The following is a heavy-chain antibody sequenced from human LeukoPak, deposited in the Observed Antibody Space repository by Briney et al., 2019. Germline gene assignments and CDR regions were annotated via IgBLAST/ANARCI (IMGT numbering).Heavy chain of an antibody. D-gene: IGHD6-13*01. CDR2: ITTTSS. Sequence: GGSLRLSCAASGFTFSTCTMNWVRQAPRKGLEWVSSITTTSSFYADSVKGRFTISRDNAKNSLYLQMDSLRADDTAVYYCARDSVEAAVSAYWGQGTLVTVSS. J-gene: IGHJ4*02. CDR3: ARDSVEAAVSAY. V-gene: IGHV3-21*01. CDR1: GFTFSTCT.